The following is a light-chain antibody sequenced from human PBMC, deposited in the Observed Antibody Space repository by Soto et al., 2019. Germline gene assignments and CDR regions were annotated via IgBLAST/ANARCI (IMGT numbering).Light chain of an antibody. J-gene: IGLJ2*01. CDR3: AAYTGNWNGPV. CDR1: SSTFANNY. V-gene: IGLV1-47*01. CDR2: RSD. Sequence: QSALPQPPSVSGTPGQRVSISCSGDSSTFANNYVHWYQQVPGAAPKLLIYRSDQRPSGVPERFSGSKSGPSASLTISGLRPEDEAQYYCAAYTGNWNGPVFGGGTKLPV.